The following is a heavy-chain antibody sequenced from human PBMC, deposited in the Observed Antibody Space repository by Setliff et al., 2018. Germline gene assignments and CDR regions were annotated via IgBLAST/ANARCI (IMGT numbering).Heavy chain of an antibody. D-gene: IGHD1-7*01. Sequence: ASVKVSCKASGGTFSSYGISWVRQAPGQGLEWMGWISAYNGNTNYAQKLQGRVTMTTDTSTSTAYMELRSLRSDDTAVYYCARDPRYNWNYALDYWGQGTLVTVSS. J-gene: IGHJ4*02. CDR2: ISAYNGNT. V-gene: IGHV1-18*01. CDR3: ARDPRYNWNYALDY. CDR1: GGTFSSYG.